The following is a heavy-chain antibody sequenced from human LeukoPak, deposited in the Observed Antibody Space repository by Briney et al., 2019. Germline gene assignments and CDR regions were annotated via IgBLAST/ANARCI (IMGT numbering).Heavy chain of an antibody. CDR1: GGSISSYY. V-gene: IGHV4-4*09. CDR3: ARQGRGEVPAANSRSGYYYYYMDV. CDR2: IYTSGST. J-gene: IGHJ6*03. Sequence: SETLSLTCTVSGGSISSYYWSWIRQPPGEGLEWIGYIYTSGSTNYNPSLKRRVTISVDTSNNQFSLNRSCVTAAHTAVYYCARQGRGEVPAANSRSGYYYYYMDVWGKGTTVTVSS. D-gene: IGHD2-2*01.